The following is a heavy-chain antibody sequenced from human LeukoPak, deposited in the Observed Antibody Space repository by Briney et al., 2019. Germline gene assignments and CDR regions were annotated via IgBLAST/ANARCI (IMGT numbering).Heavy chain of an antibody. CDR3: ARMYSGTYGGIDY. CDR1: GGSISSYY. CDR2: IYSSGST. V-gene: IGHV4-4*07. J-gene: IGHJ4*02. D-gene: IGHD1-26*01. Sequence: SETLSLTCTVSGGSISSYYWSWIRQPAGEGLEWIGRIYSSGSTNYNPSLRSRVTLSVATSKNQFSLKLSSVTTADTAVYYCARMYSGTYGGIDYWGQGTLVTVSS.